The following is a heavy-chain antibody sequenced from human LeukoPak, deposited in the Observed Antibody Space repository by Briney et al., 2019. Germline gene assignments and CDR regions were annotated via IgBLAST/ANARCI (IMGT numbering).Heavy chain of an antibody. CDR2: ISGSGCST. J-gene: IGHJ4*02. CDR1: GFTFSSYA. V-gene: IGHV3-23*01. Sequence: GGSLRLSCAASGFTFSSYAMSWVRQPPGKGLDWVSAISGSGCSTYYAHSVKGRFTISRDNSKNTLYLQMNSLRAEDTAVYYCATANFVELGLDYWGQGSLVTVSS. D-gene: IGHD3-3*01. CDR3: ATANFVELGLDY.